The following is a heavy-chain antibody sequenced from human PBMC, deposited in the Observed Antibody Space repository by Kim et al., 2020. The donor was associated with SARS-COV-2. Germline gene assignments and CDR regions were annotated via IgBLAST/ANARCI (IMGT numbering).Heavy chain of an antibody. Sequence: GGSLRLSCTASGFTFGDYAMSWVRQAPGKGLEWVGFIRSKAYGGTTEYAASVKGRFTISRDDSKSIAYLQMNSLKTEDTAVYYCTRDQISYDFWSGYNFHYYYYGMDVWGQGTTVTVSS. J-gene: IGHJ6*02. CDR1: GFTFGDYA. CDR2: IRSKAYGGTT. V-gene: IGHV3-49*04. CDR3: TRDQISYDFWSGYNFHYYYYGMDV. D-gene: IGHD3-3*01.